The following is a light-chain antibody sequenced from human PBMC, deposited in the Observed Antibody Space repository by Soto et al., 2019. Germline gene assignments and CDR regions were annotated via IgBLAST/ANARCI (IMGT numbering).Light chain of an antibody. CDR2: AAS. J-gene: IGKJ4*01. CDR3: QHSYTMPLA. Sequence: DIQMTQSPSSLSASVGDRVIITCRASQTISSSLNWYQQKPGKAPKLLIYAASSLQSGVPSRFSGSGSGTDFTLTISSLQPEDFATYYCQHSYTMPLAFGGGTKVDIK. CDR1: QTISSS. V-gene: IGKV1-39*01.